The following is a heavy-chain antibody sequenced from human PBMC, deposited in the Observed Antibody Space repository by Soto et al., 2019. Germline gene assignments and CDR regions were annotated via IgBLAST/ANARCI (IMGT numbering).Heavy chain of an antibody. V-gene: IGHV5-51*01. J-gene: IGHJ6*02. CDR1: GYYFSNYW. CDR3: ARQRFPFYYGSAAPAYYYYGMDV. CDR2: IYPSDSDT. Sequence: GESLKISCKGSGYYFSNYWIGWVRQMPGKGLEWMGIIYPSDSDTRYSPSFQGQVTISADKSISTAYLQWSSLKASDTAMYYCARQRFPFYYGSAAPAYYYYGMDVWGQGTTVTVSS. D-gene: IGHD3-10*01.